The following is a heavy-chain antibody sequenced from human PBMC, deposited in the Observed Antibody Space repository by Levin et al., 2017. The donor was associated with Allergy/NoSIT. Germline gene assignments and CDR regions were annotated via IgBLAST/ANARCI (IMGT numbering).Heavy chain of an antibody. CDR2: ISYDGSNK. Sequence: PGGSLRLSCAASGFTFSSYAIHWVRQAPGKGLEWVAVISYDGSNKYYADSVRGRFTISRDNSKNTLYMQMNNLRAEDTAVYYCARDRQGGYFDYWGQGTLVTVSS. V-gene: IGHV3-30*04. CDR1: GFTFSSYA. CDR3: ARDRQGGYFDY. J-gene: IGHJ4*02. D-gene: IGHD3-16*01.